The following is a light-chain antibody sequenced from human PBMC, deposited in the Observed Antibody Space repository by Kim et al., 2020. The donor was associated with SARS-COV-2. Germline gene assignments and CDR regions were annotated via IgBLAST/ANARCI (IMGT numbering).Light chain of an antibody. J-gene: IGKJ1*01. CDR2: GAA. Sequence: PPGERAPPSCRASQSVSSNYLAWYQQKPGQAPRLLIYGAASRATGIPDRFSGSGSGTDFTLTITRLEPEDFAVYYCQQYSSSPATFGQGTKVDIK. CDR1: QSVSSNY. CDR3: QQYSSSPAT. V-gene: IGKV3-20*01.